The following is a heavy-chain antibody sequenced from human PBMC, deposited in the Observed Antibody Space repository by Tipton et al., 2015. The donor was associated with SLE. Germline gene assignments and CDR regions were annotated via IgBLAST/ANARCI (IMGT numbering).Heavy chain of an antibody. CDR3: ARAGGHIVVVSASRGMDV. Sequence: TLSLTCTVSGGSISSHYWSWIRQPPGKGLEWIGYIYYSGSTNYNPSLKSRVTISVDTSKNQFSLKLSSVTAADTAVYYCARAGGHIVVVSASRGMDVWGQGTTVTVSS. CDR2: IYYSGST. D-gene: IGHD2-2*01. J-gene: IGHJ6*02. V-gene: IGHV4-59*11. CDR1: GGSISSHY.